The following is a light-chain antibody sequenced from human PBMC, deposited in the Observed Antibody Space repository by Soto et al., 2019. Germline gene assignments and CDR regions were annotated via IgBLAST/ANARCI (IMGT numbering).Light chain of an antibody. CDR1: QSVSSN. CDR3: QQYNNLPHLT. Sequence: EIVMTQSPATLSVSPGERATLSCRASQSVSSNLAWYQQKPGQAPRRLIYGASTRATGIPARFSGSGSGTEFTLTISSLQSEDFAVYYCQQYNNLPHLTFGQGPRLEIK. J-gene: IGKJ5*01. V-gene: IGKV3-15*01. CDR2: GAS.